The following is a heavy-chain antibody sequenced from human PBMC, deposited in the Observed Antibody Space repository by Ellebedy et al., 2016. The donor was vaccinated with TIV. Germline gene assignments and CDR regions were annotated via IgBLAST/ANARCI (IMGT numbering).Heavy chain of an antibody. CDR3: ARRGGINCSGGSCRMYYFDY. V-gene: IGHV1-69*05. J-gene: IGHJ4*02. Sequence: AASVKVSCKASGGTFSSYAISWVRQAPGQGLEWMGGIIPIFGTANYAQKFQGRVTMTRDTSTSTVYMELSRLRSDDTDVYYWARRGGINCSGGSCRMYYFDYWGQGTLVTVSS. D-gene: IGHD2-15*01. CDR1: GGTFSSYA. CDR2: IIPIFGTA.